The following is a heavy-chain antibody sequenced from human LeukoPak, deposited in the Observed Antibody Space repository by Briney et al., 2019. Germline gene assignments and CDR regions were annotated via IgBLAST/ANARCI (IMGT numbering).Heavy chain of an antibody. CDR3: AKDIWWLVRGYFDY. CDR2: ISWNSGSI. Sequence: GGSLRLSCAASGFTFDDYAMHWVRQAPGKGLEWVSGISWNSGSIGYADSVKGRFTISRDNAKNSLYLQMNSLRAEDTALYYCAKDIWWLVRGYFDYWGQGTLVTVSS. CDR1: GFTFDDYA. V-gene: IGHV3-9*01. J-gene: IGHJ4*02. D-gene: IGHD6-19*01.